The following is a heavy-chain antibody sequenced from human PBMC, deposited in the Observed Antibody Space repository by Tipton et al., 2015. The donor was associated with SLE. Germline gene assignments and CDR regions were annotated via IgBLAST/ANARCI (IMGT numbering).Heavy chain of an antibody. CDR1: GGSISSNY. V-gene: IGHV4-59*01. D-gene: IGHD5-24*01. J-gene: IGHJ2*01. CDR3: ARRGYKSWYFDL. Sequence: TLSLTCSVSGGSISSNYWIWIRQSPGKGLEWIGNVYYVGSTNYNPSLKGRVTISVATSKNQFSLKLRSVTAADTAVYYCARRGYKSWYFDLWGRGALVTVSS. CDR2: VYYVGST.